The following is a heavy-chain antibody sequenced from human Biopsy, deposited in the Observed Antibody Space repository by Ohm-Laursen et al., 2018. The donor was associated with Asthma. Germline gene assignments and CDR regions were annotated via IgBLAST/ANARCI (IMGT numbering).Heavy chain of an antibody. CDR2: ISSSGSTT. CDR1: GFSFSDYY. Sequence: SLRLSCTASGFSFSDYYMTWMRQAPGKGLEWVSSISSSGSTTYPAESVKGRFTISRDNAQKSLFLQMGSLRAEDTAIYYCARVSESSEWGPFYHFGLDVWGQGTTVAVSS. CDR3: ARVSESSEWGPFYHFGLDV. V-gene: IGHV3-11*01. D-gene: IGHD6-25*01. J-gene: IGHJ6*02.